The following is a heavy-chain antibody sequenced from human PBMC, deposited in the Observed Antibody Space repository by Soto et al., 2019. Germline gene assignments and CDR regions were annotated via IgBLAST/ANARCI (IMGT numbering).Heavy chain of an antibody. V-gene: IGHV1-69*04. CDR2: IIPILGIA. D-gene: IGHD3-3*01. J-gene: IGHJ4*02. CDR1: GGTFSSYT. CDR3: ARDQGYDFWSGYLY. Sequence: SVKVSCKASGGTFSSYTISWVRQAPGQGLEWMGRIIPILGIANYAQKFQGRVTITADKSTSTAYMELRSLRSDDTAVYYCARDQGYDFWSGYLYWGQGTLVTVSS.